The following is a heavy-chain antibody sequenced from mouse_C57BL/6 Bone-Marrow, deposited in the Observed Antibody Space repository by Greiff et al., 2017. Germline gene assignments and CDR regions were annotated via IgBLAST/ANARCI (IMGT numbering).Heavy chain of an antibody. V-gene: IGHV1-15*01. CDR3: TRYLITTVVGGTGNYAMDY. CDR1: GYTFTDYE. Sequence: QVQLQQSGAELVRPGASVTLSCKASGYTFTDYEMHWVKQTPVHGLEWIGAIDPETGGTAYNQKFKGKAILTADKSSSTAYMELRSLTSEDSAVYYCTRYLITTVVGGTGNYAMDYWGQGTSVTVSS. D-gene: IGHD1-1*01. J-gene: IGHJ4*01. CDR2: IDPETGGT.